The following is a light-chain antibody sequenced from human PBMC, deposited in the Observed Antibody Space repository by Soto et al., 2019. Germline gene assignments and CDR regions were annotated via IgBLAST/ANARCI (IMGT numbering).Light chain of an antibody. V-gene: IGKV3-20*01. Sequence: EIVLTQFPGTLSLSPGERATLSCRASQRVSSTFLAWYQQKSGQALRLLIYGASSRATGIPDRFSGSGSGTDFTLTISRLEPEDFAVYYCQQYGSSPLTFGGGTKVEIK. CDR1: QRVSSTF. CDR2: GAS. J-gene: IGKJ4*01. CDR3: QQYGSSPLT.